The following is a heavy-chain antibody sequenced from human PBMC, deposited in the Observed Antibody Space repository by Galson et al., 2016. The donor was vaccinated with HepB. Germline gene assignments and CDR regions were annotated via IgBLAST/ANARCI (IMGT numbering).Heavy chain of an antibody. Sequence: SLRLSCAASGFTFSNAWMSWVRQAPGKGLEWVARFKSKTDGGTIDYAAPVKGRFTISRDDSRNTLNLQMTSLKTEDTGVYYCARDIGYFKHWVRGTLVTVSS. CDR3: ARDIGYFKH. CDR1: GFTFSNAW. CDR2: FKSKTDGGTI. J-gene: IGHJ1*01. D-gene: IGHD2-15*01. V-gene: IGHV3-15*01.